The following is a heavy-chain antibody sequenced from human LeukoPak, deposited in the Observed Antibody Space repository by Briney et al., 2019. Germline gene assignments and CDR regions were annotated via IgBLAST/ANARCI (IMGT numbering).Heavy chain of an antibody. Sequence: PGGSLGLSCAASGFTFDDYGMSWVRQAPGKGLEWVSGINWNGGSTGYADSVKGRFTISRDNAKNSLYLQMNSLRGEDTALYYCASLAGYSSSWYPNYFDYWGQGTLVTVSS. V-gene: IGHV3-20*04. CDR1: GFTFDDYG. CDR2: INWNGGST. D-gene: IGHD6-13*01. CDR3: ASLAGYSSSWYPNYFDY. J-gene: IGHJ4*02.